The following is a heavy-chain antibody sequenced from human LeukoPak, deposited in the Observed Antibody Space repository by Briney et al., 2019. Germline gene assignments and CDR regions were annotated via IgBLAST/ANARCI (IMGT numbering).Heavy chain of an antibody. CDR3: ARDRLRFLEYYGMDV. CDR1: GFTFSSYW. V-gene: IGHV3-33*08. D-gene: IGHD3-3*01. J-gene: IGHJ6*02. Sequence: PGGSLRLSCAASGFTFSSYWMTWVRQAPGKGLEWVAVIWYDGSNKYYADSVKGRFTISRDNSKNTLYLQMNSLRAEDTAVYYCARDRLRFLEYYGMDVWGQGTTVTVSS. CDR2: IWYDGSNK.